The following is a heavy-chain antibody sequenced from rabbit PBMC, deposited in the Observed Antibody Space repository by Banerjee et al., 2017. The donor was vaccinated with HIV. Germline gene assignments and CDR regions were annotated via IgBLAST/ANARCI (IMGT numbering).Heavy chain of an antibody. Sequence: QEQLEESGGDLVKPEGPLTLTCTASGFSISSTYYMCWVGQASGKGLEWIAGIDTSNGATDYASWPKGRFTISKASSTTVTLQMTSLTAADTAAYFCARNYVNAFDPWGPGTLVTVS. CDR3: ARNYVNAFDP. D-gene: IGHD1-1*01. V-gene: IGHV1S45*01. CDR1: GFSISSTYY. J-gene: IGHJ2*01. CDR2: IDTSNGAT.